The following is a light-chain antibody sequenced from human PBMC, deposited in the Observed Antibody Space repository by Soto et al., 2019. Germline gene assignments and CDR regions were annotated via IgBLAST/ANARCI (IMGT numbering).Light chain of an antibody. J-gene: IGLJ1*01. CDR2: EVS. Sequence: SALTQPASVSGSPGQSITISCTGTSSDVGGYNYVSWYQQHPGKAPKLMIYEVSNRPSGVSNRFSGSKSGNTASLTISGLQAEDEADYYCSSYTSSIHYVFGTGTKVTVL. CDR1: SSDVGGYNY. V-gene: IGLV2-14*01. CDR3: SSYTSSIHYV.